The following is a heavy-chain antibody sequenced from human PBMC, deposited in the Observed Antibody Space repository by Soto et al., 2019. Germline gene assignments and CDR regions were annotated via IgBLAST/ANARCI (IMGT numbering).Heavy chain of an antibody. CDR3: ARVADIVVVPAANESGWFDP. V-gene: IGHV1-18*01. J-gene: IGHJ5*02. CDR1: GYTFTSYG. D-gene: IGHD2-2*01. Sequence: ASVKVSCKASGYTFTSYGISWVRQAPGQGLEWMGWISAYNGNTNYAQKLQGRVTMTTDTSTSTAYMELRSLRSDATGVYDGARVADIVVVPAANESGWFDPWGQGTLVTVSS. CDR2: ISAYNGNT.